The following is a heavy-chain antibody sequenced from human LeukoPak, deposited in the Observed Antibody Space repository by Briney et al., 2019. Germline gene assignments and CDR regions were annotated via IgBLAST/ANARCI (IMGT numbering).Heavy chain of an antibody. V-gene: IGHV3-23*01. Sequence: GRSLRLSCAASGFTVSSYAMSWVRQAPGKGLEWVSAISGSGGSTYYADSVKGRFTISRDNSKNTLYLQMNSLRAEDTAVYYCAKEMLRVGATFDYWGQGTLVTVSS. J-gene: IGHJ4*02. D-gene: IGHD1-26*01. CDR3: AKEMLRVGATFDY. CDR2: ISGSGGST. CDR1: GFTVSSYA.